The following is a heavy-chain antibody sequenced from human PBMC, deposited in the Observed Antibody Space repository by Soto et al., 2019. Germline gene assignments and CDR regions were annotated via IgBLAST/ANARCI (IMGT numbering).Heavy chain of an antibody. Sequence: SETLSLTCAVYGGSFSGYYWSWIRQPPGKGLEWIGEINHSGSTNYNPSLKSRVTISVDTSKNQFSLKLSSVTAADTAVYYCAREVPILARGRFEPWGQGTLVTVPS. J-gene: IGHJ5*02. CDR3: AREVPILARGRFEP. CDR2: INHSGST. CDR1: GGSFSGYY. V-gene: IGHV4-34*01. D-gene: IGHD2-2*01.